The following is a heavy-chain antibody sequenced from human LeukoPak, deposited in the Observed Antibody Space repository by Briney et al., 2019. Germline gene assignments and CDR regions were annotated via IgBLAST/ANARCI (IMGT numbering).Heavy chain of an antibody. CDR1: GFTFSSYG. Sequence: GGSLRLSCAASGFTFSSYGMHWVRQAPGKGLEWVAVISHDGSNKYYADSVKGRFTISRDNSKNTLYLQMNSLRAEDTAVYYCAKDPLPYCSSTSCYYFDYWGQGTLVTVSS. D-gene: IGHD2-2*01. CDR3: AKDPLPYCSSTSCYYFDY. V-gene: IGHV3-30*18. J-gene: IGHJ4*02. CDR2: ISHDGSNK.